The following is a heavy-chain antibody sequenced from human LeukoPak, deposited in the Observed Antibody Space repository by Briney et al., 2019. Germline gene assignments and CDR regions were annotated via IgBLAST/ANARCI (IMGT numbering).Heavy chain of an antibody. J-gene: IGHJ3*02. CDR2: IIPILGIA. Sequence: SVKVSCKASGGTFSSYAISWVRQAPGQGLEWMGRIIPILGIANYAQKFQGRVTITADKSTSTAYMELSSLRSEDTAVYYCASVRDGYYDSSGYYYGAFDIWGQGTMVTVSS. CDR1: GGTFSSYA. CDR3: ASVRDGYYDSSGYYYGAFDI. D-gene: IGHD3-22*01. V-gene: IGHV1-69*04.